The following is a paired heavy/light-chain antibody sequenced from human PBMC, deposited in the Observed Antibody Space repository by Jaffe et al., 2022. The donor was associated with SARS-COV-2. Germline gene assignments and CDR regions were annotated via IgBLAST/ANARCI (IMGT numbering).Heavy chain of an antibody. CDR3: VRSHGAMAAILGF. CDR2: ISYDGSVK. J-gene: IGHJ4*02. CDR1: GFTFSNFG. D-gene: IGHD6-19*01. Sequence: QEQLVESGGGVVQPGRSLRLSCEASGFTFSNFGFHWVRQAPGKGLEWVAVISYDGSVKYYADSVKDRFTISRDYSKNTIHLQMNSLRSDDTGRYYCVRSHGAMAAILGFWGQGTLVTVSS. V-gene: IGHV3-30*03.
Light chain of an antibody. Sequence: DIVMTQSPDSLAVSLGERATINCKSSQSVLYSSSNKNYLAWFQQKPGQPPKLLIYWASTRESGVPDRFSGSGSGTDFTLTISGLQVEDVAVYYCQQYYDTQRTFGQGTKVEI. CDR3: QQYYDTQRT. J-gene: IGKJ1*01. CDR1: QSVLYSSSNKNY. V-gene: IGKV4-1*01. CDR2: WAS.